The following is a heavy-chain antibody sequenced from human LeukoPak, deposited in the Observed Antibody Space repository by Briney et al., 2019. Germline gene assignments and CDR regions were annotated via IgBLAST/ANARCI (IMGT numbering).Heavy chain of an antibody. CDR1: GITFSSYA. Sequence: GALRLSCAASGITFSSYAMHWVRQAPGKGLEWVAFIRYDGSNKYYADSVKGRFTISRDNSKNTLYLQMNSLRVEDMAVYYCAKVAPGIAVSGYLDYWGQGTLVTVSS. V-gene: IGHV3-30*02. CDR3: AKVAPGIAVSGYLDY. D-gene: IGHD6-19*01. CDR2: IRYDGSNK. J-gene: IGHJ4*02.